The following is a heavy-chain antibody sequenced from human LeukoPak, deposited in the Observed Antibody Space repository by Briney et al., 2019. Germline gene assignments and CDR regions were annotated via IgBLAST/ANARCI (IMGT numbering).Heavy chain of an antibody. CDR2: ISMNGTDM. CDR3: ARNQRRLDY. J-gene: IGHJ4*02. CDR1: GFTFGDFY. V-gene: IGHV3-11*04. D-gene: IGHD1-14*01. Sequence: GGSLRLSCAASGFTFGDFYMTWLRQTPGKGPEWLSYISMNGTDMDYADSVRGRFTISRDNAKDTLYLQMNSLGAEDTAVYYCARNQRRLDYWGQGTLVTVSS.